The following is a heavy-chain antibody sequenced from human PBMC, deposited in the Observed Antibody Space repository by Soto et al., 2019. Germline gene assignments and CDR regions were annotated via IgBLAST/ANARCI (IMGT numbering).Heavy chain of an antibody. J-gene: IGHJ3*02. CDR1: GFTLSNSE. CDR2: VGSSGNTK. CDR3: ARGLESYFKPGVFDI. D-gene: IGHD1-26*01. V-gene: IGHV3-48*03. Sequence: EVQLVESGGGLEQPGGSLRLSCAASGFTLSNSEMNWVRQAPGKGLEWVSYVGSSGNTKYYADSVKGRFTISRDNAKNSLYLQMNSLRAEDTAVYYCARGLESYFKPGVFDIWGQGTMVTVSS.